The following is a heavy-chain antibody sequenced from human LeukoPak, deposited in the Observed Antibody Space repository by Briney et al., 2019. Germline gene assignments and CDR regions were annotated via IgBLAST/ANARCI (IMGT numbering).Heavy chain of an antibody. V-gene: IGHV1-69*04. J-gene: IGHJ4*02. CDR2: IIPILGIA. D-gene: IGHD3-22*01. Sequence: ASVKVSCKASGGTFSSYTISWVRQAPGQGLEWMGRIIPILGIANYAQKFQGRVTITADKSTSTAYMELSSLRSEDTAVHYCAREDGSGYYSDYWGQGTLVTVSS. CDR1: GGTFSSYT. CDR3: AREDGSGYYSDY.